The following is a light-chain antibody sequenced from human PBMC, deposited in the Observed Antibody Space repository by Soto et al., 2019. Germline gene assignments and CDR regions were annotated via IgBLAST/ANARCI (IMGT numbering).Light chain of an antibody. CDR2: VGS. J-gene: IGKJ1*01. V-gene: IGKV2-28*01. CDR1: QSLLRDGYNY. CDR3: MQALQTPRT. Sequence: DIVMTQSPLSLPVTPGEPASISCRSSQSLLRDGYNYLDWYPQKPGQSPQLLIYVGSNRASGVPDRFSGSGSGTDFTLEISRVEADDVGVYYCMQALQTPRTFGQGTKVEIK.